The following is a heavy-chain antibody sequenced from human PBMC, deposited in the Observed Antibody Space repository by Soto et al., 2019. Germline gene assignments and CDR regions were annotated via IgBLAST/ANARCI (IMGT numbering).Heavy chain of an antibody. CDR2: INPDNGNT. J-gene: IGHJ6*02. D-gene: IGHD3-16*02. V-gene: IGHV1-3*01. CDR3: ARGDLITFGGVIAPYGMDA. CDR1: GYTFTSYG. Sequence: GASVKVSCKSSGYTFTSYGVHWVRQAPGQRLEWMGWINPDNGNTNYSQKFQGRVTIIRDTSASTAYMELSSLRSEDTAVYYCARGDLITFGGVIAPYGMDAWGQGTTVTVSS.